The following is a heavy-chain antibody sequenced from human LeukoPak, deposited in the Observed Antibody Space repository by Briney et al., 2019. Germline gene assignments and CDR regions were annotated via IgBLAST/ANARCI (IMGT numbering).Heavy chain of an antibody. CDR3: ARTANFAAGYYIDY. Sequence: GGSLRLSCAASGFTFSSYTMNWVRQAPGEGLEWVSSISGSSRHKHYADSVKGRFTISRDNAKNSLYLQMNSLRAEDTAVYYCARTANFAAGYYIDYWGQGTLVTVSS. J-gene: IGHJ4*02. CDR2: ISGSSRHK. CDR1: GFTFSSYT. D-gene: IGHD6-13*01. V-gene: IGHV3-21*01.